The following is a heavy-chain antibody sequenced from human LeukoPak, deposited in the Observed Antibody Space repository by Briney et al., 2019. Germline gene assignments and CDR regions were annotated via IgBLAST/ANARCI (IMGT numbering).Heavy chain of an antibody. CDR3: ARDLAYGSGSY. CDR1: EFILSDYY. CDR2: IYSGGST. V-gene: IGHV3-53*01. J-gene: IGHJ4*02. D-gene: IGHD3-10*01. Sequence: GGSLRLSCAASEFILSDYYMSWIRQAPGKGLEWVSVIYSGGSTYYADSVKGRFTISRDNSKNTLYLQMNSLRAGDTAVYYCARDLAYGSGSYWGQGTLVTVSS.